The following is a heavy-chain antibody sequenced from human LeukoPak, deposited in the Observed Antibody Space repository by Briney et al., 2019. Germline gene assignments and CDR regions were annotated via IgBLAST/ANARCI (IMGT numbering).Heavy chain of an antibody. CDR1: VGSINTYY. CDR3: ARLSPSSGCEDY. J-gene: IGHJ4*02. Sequence: SQTLSLTCTVSVGSINTYYWSWIRQPPGKGLEWIVYIYYSGSTKYNPSLTSPVTISVDPSKNQFSLKLSFVSAADTAVYYCARLSPSSGCEDYWGQGTLVTVSS. V-gene: IGHV4-59*01. D-gene: IGHD3-10*01. CDR2: IYYSGST.